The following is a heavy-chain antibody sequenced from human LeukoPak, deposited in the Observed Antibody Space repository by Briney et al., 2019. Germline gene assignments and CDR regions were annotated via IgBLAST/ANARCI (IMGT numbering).Heavy chain of an antibody. V-gene: IGHV1-69*05. Sequence: ASVKVSCKASGGTFSSSAISWVRQAPGQGLEWMGGIIPIFGTANYAQKFQGRVSITTDESTSIAYMELSSLRSEDTAVYYCARVPGAPYGYMDVWGKGTTVTVSS. CDR3: ARVPGAPYGYMDV. J-gene: IGHJ6*03. D-gene: IGHD4-17*01. CDR1: GGTFSSSA. CDR2: IIPIFGTA.